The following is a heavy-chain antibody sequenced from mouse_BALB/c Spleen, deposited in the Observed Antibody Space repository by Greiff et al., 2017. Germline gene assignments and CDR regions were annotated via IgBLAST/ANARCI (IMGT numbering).Heavy chain of an antibody. CDR2: IDPANGNT. Sequence: VQLQQSGAELVKPGASVKLSCTASGFNIKDTYMHWVKQRPEQGLEWIGRIDPANGNTKYDPKFQGKATITADTSSNTAYLQLSSLTSEDTAVYYCARAPYDDGDYYAMDYWGQGTSVTVSS. V-gene: IGHV14-3*02. CDR3: ARAPYDDGDYYAMDY. CDR1: GFNIKDTY. D-gene: IGHD2-14*01. J-gene: IGHJ4*01.